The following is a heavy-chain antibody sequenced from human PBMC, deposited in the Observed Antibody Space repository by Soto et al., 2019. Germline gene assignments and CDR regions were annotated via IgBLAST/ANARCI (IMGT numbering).Heavy chain of an antibody. CDR2: IKRKTDGGTT. V-gene: IGHV3-15*01. Sequence: SRRLSCASSGFTFSNALMSWVRQAPWKGLEWVGRIKRKTDGGTTEYAAAVKGRFTISRDDSKNTLYLQMNSLKTEDTAVYYCNSGWNSDYWGQGTLVTVSS. CDR3: NSGWNSDY. J-gene: IGHJ4*02. CDR1: GFTFSNAL. D-gene: IGHD1-7*01.